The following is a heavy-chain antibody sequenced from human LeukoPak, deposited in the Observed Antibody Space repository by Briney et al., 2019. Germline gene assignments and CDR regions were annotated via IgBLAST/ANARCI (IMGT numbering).Heavy chain of an antibody. CDR2: IYYSGST. V-gene: IGHV4-59*01. CDR1: GGSISSYY. Sequence: SETLSLTCTVSGGSISSYYWSWIRQPPGKGLEWIGYIYYSGSTNYNPSLKSRVTISVDTSKNQFSLKLSSVTAADTAVYYRARGISNYDFWSGYFKYYFDYWGQGTLVTVSS. D-gene: IGHD3-3*01. J-gene: IGHJ4*02. CDR3: ARGISNYDFWSGYFKYYFDY.